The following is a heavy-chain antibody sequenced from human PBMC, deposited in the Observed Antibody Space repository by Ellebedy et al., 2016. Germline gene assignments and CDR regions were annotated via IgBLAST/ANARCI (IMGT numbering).Heavy chain of an antibody. CDR2: IGTAGDT. CDR3: ATEGMAEAAGVSYYYYGMDV. CDR1: GFTFSSYD. Sequence: GESLKISCAASGFTFSSYDMHWVRQATGKGLEWVSGIGTAGDTNYPGSVKGRFTISRETAKNSLYLQMNSLKAEDTAVYYCATEGMAEAAGVSYYYYGMDVWGQGTTVTVSS. D-gene: IGHD6-13*01. V-gene: IGHV3-13*01. J-gene: IGHJ6*02.